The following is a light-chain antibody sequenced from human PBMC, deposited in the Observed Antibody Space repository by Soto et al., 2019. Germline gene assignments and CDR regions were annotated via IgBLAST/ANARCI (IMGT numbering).Light chain of an antibody. CDR3: SSYTRNSTGV. CDR1: SSDVGGYNY. CDR2: DVS. J-gene: IGLJ1*01. Sequence: QSALTQPASVSGSPGQSITISCTGTSSDVGGYNYVSWYQQHPGKAPKLMIYDVSNRPSGVSNRFSGSKSGNTASLTISGLQAEDKADYYCSSYTRNSTGVFGTGTKLTVL. V-gene: IGLV2-14*01.